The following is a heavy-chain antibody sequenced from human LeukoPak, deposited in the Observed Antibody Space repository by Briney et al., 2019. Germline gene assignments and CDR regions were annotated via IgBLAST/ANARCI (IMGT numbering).Heavy chain of an antibody. D-gene: IGHD3-10*01. V-gene: IGHV1-2*02. CDR2: INPNSGGT. CDR3: ARYYIEGRCFDY. Sequence: ASVKVSCKAAGYTFTGYYIHWVRQAPGQGLEWMGWINPNSGGTNYAQKFQGRVTMTRDTSIRTAYMELSRLRSDDTAMYYCARYYIEGRCFDYWGQGTLVTVSS. J-gene: IGHJ4*02. CDR1: GYTFTGYY.